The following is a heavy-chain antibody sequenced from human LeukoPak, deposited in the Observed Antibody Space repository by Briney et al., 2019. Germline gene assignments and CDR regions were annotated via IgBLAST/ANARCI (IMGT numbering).Heavy chain of an antibody. Sequence: AGGSLRLSCAASGFTFSSYAMSWVRQAPGKGLEWVSAISGSGGSTYYADSVKGRFTISRDNSKNTLYLQMNSLRAEDTAVYYCAKPTEGGSLGYYGIDVWGQGTTVTVSS. V-gene: IGHV3-23*01. CDR2: ISGSGGST. J-gene: IGHJ6*02. CDR3: AKPTEGGSLGYYGIDV. CDR1: GFTFSSYA.